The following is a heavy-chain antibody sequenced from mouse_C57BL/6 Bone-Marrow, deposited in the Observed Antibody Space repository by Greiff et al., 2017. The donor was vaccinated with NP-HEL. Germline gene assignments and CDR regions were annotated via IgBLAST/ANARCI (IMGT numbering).Heavy chain of an antibody. CDR2: IYPGSGNT. J-gene: IGHJ2*01. D-gene: IGHD1-1*01. Sequence: QVQLQQSGAELVRPGASVKLSCKASGYTFTDYYINWVKQRPGQGLEWIARIYPGSGNTYYNEKFKGKATLTAVKSSSTAYMQLSSLTSEDSAVYFCARGGTTVYWGQGTTLTVSS. V-gene: IGHV1-76*01. CDR1: GYTFTDYY. CDR3: ARGGTTVY.